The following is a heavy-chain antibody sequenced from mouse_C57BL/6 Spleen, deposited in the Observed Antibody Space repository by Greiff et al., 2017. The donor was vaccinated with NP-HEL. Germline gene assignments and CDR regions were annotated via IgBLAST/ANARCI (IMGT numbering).Heavy chain of an antibody. CDR2: IYPGSGST. CDR3: AREATVVEEPFDY. V-gene: IGHV1-55*01. D-gene: IGHD1-1*01. Sequence: VQLKQPGAELVKPGASVKMSCKASGYTFTSYWITWVKQRPGQGLEWIGDIYPGSGSTNYNEKVKSKATLTVDTSSSTAYMQRSSLTAEDSAVYDCAREATVVEEPFDYWGQGTTLTVSS. J-gene: IGHJ2*01. CDR1: GYTFTSYW.